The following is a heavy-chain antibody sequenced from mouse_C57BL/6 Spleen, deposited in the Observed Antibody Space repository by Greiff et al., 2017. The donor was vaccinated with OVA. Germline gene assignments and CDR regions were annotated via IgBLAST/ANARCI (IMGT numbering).Heavy chain of an antibody. CDR1: GYTFTDYY. Sequence: VQLQQSGAELVRPGASVKLSCKASGYTFTDYYINWVKQRPGQGLEWIARIYPGSGNTYYNEKFKGKATLTAEKSSSTAYMQLSSLTSEDSAVYFCASSGDNDVFHWGQGTLVTVSA. D-gene: IGHD2-4*01. V-gene: IGHV1-76*01. J-gene: IGHJ3*01. CDR2: IYPGSGNT. CDR3: ASSGDNDVFH.